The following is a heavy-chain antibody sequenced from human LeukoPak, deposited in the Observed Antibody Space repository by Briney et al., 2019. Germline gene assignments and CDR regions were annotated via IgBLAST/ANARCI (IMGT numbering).Heavy chain of an antibody. Sequence: GSLRLSCAAXGXXFSXXDMHWVRXATGKXLEXVXAIGTAGDTYYPGSVKGRFTISRENAKNSLYLQMNSLRAEDTAVYYCARSVAGLLGLNAFDIWGQGTMVTVSS. CDR2: IGTAGDT. CDR3: ARSVAGLLGLNAFDI. D-gene: IGHD6-19*01. V-gene: IGHV3-13*01. J-gene: IGHJ3*02. CDR1: GXXFSXXD.